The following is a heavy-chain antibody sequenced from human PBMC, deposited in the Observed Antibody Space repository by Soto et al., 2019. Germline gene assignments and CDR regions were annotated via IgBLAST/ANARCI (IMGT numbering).Heavy chain of an antibody. CDR1: GGSVSSGSYY. D-gene: IGHD2-21*02. V-gene: IGHV4-61*01. J-gene: IGHJ5*02. CDR3: ARVPYGGNSLWFDP. CDR2: IYYSGST. Sequence: PSETLSLTCTVSGGSVSSGSYYWSWIRQPPGKGLEWIGYIYYSGSTNYNPSLKSRVTISVDTSKNQFSLKLSSVTAADTAVYYCARVPYGGNSLWFDPWGQGTLVTVSS.